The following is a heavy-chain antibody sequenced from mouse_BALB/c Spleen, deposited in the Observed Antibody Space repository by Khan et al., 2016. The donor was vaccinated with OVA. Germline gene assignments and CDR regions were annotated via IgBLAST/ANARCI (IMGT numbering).Heavy chain of an antibody. V-gene: IGHV1S137*01. J-gene: IGHJ3*01. CDR3: ARGGGGDRFLY. CDR2: ISTYYGDA. CDR1: GYTFTDFT. Sequence: VQLKQSGAELVRPGVSVKISCKGSGYTFTDFTMHWVKQSHAMSLEWIGVISTYYGDADYSQKFKGKATMTVDKSSNTAYMDLARLTSEDSAIYCCARGGGGDRFLYWGQGTLVTVSA. D-gene: IGHD3-2*01.